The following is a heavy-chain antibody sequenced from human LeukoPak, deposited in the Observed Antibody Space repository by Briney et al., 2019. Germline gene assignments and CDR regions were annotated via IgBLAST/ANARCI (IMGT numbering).Heavy chain of an antibody. CDR2: ISSSSSYI. D-gene: IGHD6-13*01. CDR3: ARGYAYSSSWTFGY. V-gene: IGHV3-21*01. J-gene: IGHJ4*02. Sequence: GGSLRLSCAASGFTFSSYAMSWVRQAPGKGLEWVSSISSSSSYIYYADSVKGRFTISRDNAKNSLYLQMNSLRAEDTAVYYCARGYAYSSSWTFGYWGQGTLVTVSS. CDR1: GFTFSSYA.